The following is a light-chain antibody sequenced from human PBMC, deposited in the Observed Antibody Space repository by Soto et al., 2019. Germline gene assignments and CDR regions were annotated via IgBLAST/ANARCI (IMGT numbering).Light chain of an antibody. Sequence: QSALTQPPSASGSPGQSVTISCTGTKNDIGVYDFVSWYQHHPGKAPRLIIYEVVQRPSGVPDRFSGSNSGNTASLTVSGLQAADEGDYFCTSYAGSNTYVFGSGTKLTVL. CDR1: KNDIGVYDF. CDR3: TSYAGSNTYV. V-gene: IGLV2-8*01. CDR2: EVV. J-gene: IGLJ1*01.